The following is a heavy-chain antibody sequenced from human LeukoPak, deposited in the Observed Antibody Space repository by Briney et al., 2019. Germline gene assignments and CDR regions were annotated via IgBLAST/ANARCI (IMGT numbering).Heavy chain of an antibody. CDR3: ASASRSGYDDH. CDR2: IKRDGSSA. J-gene: IGHJ4*02. D-gene: IGHD3-3*01. CDR1: GFTFSSYW. V-gene: IGHV3-74*03. Sequence: PGGSLRLSCAASGFTFSSYWMHWVRQVPGKGLVWVSRIKRDGSSATYADSVRGRFTISRDNAKNTLYLQMNSLSAEDTAVYYCASASRSGYDDHWGQGTLVTVST.